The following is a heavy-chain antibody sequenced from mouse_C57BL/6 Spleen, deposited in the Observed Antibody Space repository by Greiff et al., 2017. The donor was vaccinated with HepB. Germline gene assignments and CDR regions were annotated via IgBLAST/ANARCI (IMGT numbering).Heavy chain of an antibody. CDR2: ISDGGSYT. J-gene: IGHJ3*01. Sequence: EVKLMESGGGLVKPGGSLKLSCAASGFTFSSYAMSWVRQTPEKRLEWVATISDGGSYTYYPDNVKGRFTISRDNAKNNLYLQMSHLKSEDTAMYYCARDHIYYDYDAWFAYWGQGTLVTVSA. V-gene: IGHV5-4*01. CDR3: ARDHIYYDYDAWFAY. D-gene: IGHD2-4*01. CDR1: GFTFSSYA.